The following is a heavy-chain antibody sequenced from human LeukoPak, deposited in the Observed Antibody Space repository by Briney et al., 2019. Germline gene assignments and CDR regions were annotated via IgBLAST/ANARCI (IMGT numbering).Heavy chain of an antibody. CDR3: AKEASVLRFLEWSDV. D-gene: IGHD3-3*01. CDR1: GGTFSSYA. CDR2: IIPIFGTA. J-gene: IGHJ6*04. Sequence: GASVKVSCKASGGTFSSYAISWVRQAPGRGLEWMGGIIPIFGTANYAQKFQGRVTITTDESTSTAYMELSSLRSEDTAVYYCAKEASVLRFLEWSDVWGKGTTVTVSS. V-gene: IGHV1-69*05.